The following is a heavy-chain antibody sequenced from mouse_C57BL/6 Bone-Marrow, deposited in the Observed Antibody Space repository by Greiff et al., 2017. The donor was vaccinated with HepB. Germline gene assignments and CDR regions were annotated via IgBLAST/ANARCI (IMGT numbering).Heavy chain of an antibody. J-gene: IGHJ1*03. Sequence: QVQLQESGPGLVAPSQSLSITCTVSGFSLTSYAISWVRQPPGKGLEWLGVIWTGGGTNYNSALKSRLSISKDNSKSQVFLKMNSLQTDDTARYYCARGDYYGSSPYWYFDVWGTGTTVTVSS. D-gene: IGHD1-1*01. CDR2: IWTGGGT. CDR1: GFSLTSYA. CDR3: ARGDYYGSSPYWYFDV. V-gene: IGHV2-9-1*01.